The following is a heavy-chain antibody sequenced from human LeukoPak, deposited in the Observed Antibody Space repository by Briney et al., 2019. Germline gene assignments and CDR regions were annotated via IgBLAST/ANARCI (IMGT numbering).Heavy chain of an antibody. CDR2: INSDGSST. J-gene: IGHJ6*03. D-gene: IGHD4-11*01. V-gene: IGHV3-74*01. CDR3: ARDPPTTAPPMDV. CDR1: GFTLRSYW. Sequence: GGSLRLSCAASGFTLRSYWMPWVREAPGHRLVWVSRINSDGSSTSYADSVKGRFTISKDNAKNTLYLQMNSLRAEDTAVYYCARDPPTTAPPMDVWGKGTTVTVSS.